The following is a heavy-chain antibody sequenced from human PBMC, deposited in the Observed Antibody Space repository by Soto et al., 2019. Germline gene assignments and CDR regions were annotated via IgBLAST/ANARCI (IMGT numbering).Heavy chain of an antibody. J-gene: IGHJ6*03. CDR2: IYYSGST. CDR1: SGTISSSNL. D-gene: IGHD3-9*01. CDR3: ARLLDYDILTGTYYYYMDV. V-gene: IGHV4-39*01. Sequence: SEILSLTCAVSSGTISSSNLWTWVRQPPGKGLEWIGSIYYSGSTYYNPSHKSRVTISVDTSKNQFSLKLSSVTAADTAVYYCARLLDYDILTGTYYYYMDVWGKGTTVTVSS.